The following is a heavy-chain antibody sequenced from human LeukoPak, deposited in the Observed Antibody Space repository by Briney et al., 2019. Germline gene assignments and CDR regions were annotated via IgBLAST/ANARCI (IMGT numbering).Heavy chain of an antibody. J-gene: IGHJ4*02. CDR2: IRQDGNEK. Sequence: GGSLRLSCAASGFTFSSYWMSWVRQAPGKGLEWVANIRQDGNEKYYVDSVKGRFTISRDNSKDTLFLQMHSLRPGDTAVYYCVREDTPATANYWGQGTLVTISS. V-gene: IGHV3-7*03. D-gene: IGHD2-21*02. CDR1: GFTFSSYW. CDR3: VREDTPATANY.